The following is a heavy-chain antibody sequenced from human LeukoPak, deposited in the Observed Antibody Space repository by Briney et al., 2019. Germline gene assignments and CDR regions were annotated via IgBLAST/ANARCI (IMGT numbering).Heavy chain of an antibody. Sequence: GGSLRLSCAASGFTLSSYSMNWVRQAPGKGLEWVSSISSSSSYIYYADSVKGRFTISRDNAKNSLYLQMNSLRAEDTAVYYCARVATRTGGHWGQGTLVTVSS. CDR3: ARVATRTGGH. J-gene: IGHJ4*02. CDR2: ISSSSSYI. D-gene: IGHD5-12*01. CDR1: GFTLSSYS. V-gene: IGHV3-21*01.